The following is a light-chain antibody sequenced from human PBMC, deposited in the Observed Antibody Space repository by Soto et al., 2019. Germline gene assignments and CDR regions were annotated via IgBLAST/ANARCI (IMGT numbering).Light chain of an antibody. CDR2: DAS. J-gene: IGKJ5*01. V-gene: IGKV3-11*01. CDR3: QQRNNWPPIT. Sequence: EIVLTQSPATLSLSPGERATLSCRASQSVRRYLAWYQQKPGQAPRLLIYDASTRATGSPARFSGSGSETDFTLTITSLEPEDFAVYYCQQRNNWPPITFGQGTRLEI. CDR1: QSVRRY.